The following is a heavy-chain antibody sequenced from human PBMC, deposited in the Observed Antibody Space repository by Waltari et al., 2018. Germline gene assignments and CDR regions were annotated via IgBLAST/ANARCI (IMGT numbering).Heavy chain of an antibody. D-gene: IGHD1-1*01. CDR1: GYSFTTYW. Sequence: EVQLVQSGVEVRKPGQSLKISCKGSGYSFTTYWIGWVRQMPGKGLEWMGIIYPGESDTRYSPSFQGQVTISADNSISTAYLQWSSLKASDTAMYFCARAPTGTSSPYYFDYWGQGTLVTVSS. CDR3: ARAPTGTSSPYYFDY. J-gene: IGHJ4*02. CDR2: IYPGESDT. V-gene: IGHV5-51*01.